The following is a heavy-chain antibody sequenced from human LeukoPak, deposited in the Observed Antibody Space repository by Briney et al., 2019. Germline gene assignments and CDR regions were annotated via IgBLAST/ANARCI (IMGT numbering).Heavy chain of an antibody. V-gene: IGHV3-30-3*01. Sequence: GGSLRLSCEGSGFTFSNYWMGWVRQAPGKGLEWVAVISYDGSNKYYADSVKGRFTISRDNSKNTLYLQMNSLRAEDTAVYYCARDFGVDYYDSSGYFQWGQGTLVTVSS. CDR2: ISYDGSNK. J-gene: IGHJ4*02. D-gene: IGHD3-22*01. CDR1: GFTFSNYW. CDR3: ARDFGVDYYDSSGYFQ.